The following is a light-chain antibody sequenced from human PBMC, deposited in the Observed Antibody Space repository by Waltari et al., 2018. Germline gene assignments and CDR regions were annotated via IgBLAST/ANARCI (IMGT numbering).Light chain of an antibody. CDR3: QAWDSSTRYV. CDR2: QDT. Sequence: SYELTQPPSVSVSPGQTASITCSGDKLGDKYACWYQRKPGQSPVLVIYQDTQRPSGIPERFSGPSSGNTATLTIGGTQAMDEADYYCQAWDSSTRYVFGSGTKVTVL. V-gene: IGLV3-1*01. CDR1: KLGDKY. J-gene: IGLJ1*01.